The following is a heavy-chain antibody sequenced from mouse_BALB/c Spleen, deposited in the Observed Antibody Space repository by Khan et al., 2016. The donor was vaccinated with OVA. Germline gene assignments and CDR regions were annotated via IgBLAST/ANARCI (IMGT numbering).Heavy chain of an antibody. CDR3: ARSPYGNFAY. J-gene: IGHJ3*01. Sequence: EVMLVESGGGLVKPGGSLKLSCAASGFTFSTYAMSWVRQTPEKRLEWVATISSDGDYTYFPDNVTGRFTISRDNAKNTLCLQMTSLRSEDTAMYYCARSPYGNFAYWGKGTLVTVSA. CDR2: ISSDGDYT. V-gene: IGHV5-9-1*01. CDR1: GFTFSTYA. D-gene: IGHD2-1*01.